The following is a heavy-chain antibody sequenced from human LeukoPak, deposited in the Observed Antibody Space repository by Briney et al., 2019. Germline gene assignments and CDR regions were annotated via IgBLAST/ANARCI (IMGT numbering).Heavy chain of an antibody. J-gene: IGHJ5*02. CDR2: INPNSGGT. CDR3: ARDRVVVVAATGVSWFDP. V-gene: IGHV1-2*02. D-gene: IGHD2-15*01. CDR1: GYTFTGYY. Sequence: ASVKVSCKASGYTFTGYYMHWARQAPGQGLEWMGWINPNSGGTNYAQKFQGRVTMTRDTSISTAYMELSRLRSDDTAVYYCARDRVVVVAATGVSWFDPWGQGTLVTVSS.